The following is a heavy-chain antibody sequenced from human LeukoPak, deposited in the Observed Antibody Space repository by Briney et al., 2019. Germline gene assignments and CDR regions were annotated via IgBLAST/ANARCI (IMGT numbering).Heavy chain of an antibody. CDR2: FDPEDGET. CDR3: ATSTQITIFGVALDY. J-gene: IGHJ4*02. D-gene: IGHD3-3*01. V-gene: IGHV1-24*01. Sequence: ASVKVSCKVSGYTLTELSMHWVRQAPGKGLEWRGGFDPEDGETIYAQKFQGRVTMTEDTSTDTAYMELSSLRSEDTAVYYCATSTQITIFGVALDYWRQGTLVTVSS. CDR1: GYTLTELS.